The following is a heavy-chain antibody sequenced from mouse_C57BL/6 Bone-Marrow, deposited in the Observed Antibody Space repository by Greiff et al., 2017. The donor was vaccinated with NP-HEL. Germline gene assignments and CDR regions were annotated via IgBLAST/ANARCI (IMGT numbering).Heavy chain of an antibody. CDR3: ASPYSSGAWFAY. V-gene: IGHV1-54*01. J-gene: IGHJ3*01. Sequence: LQESGAELVRPGTSVKVSCKASGYAFTNYLIEWVKQRPGQGLEWIGVINPGSGGTNYNEKFKGKATLTADKSSSTAYMQLSSLTSEDSAVYFCASPYSSGAWFAYWGQGTLVTVSA. D-gene: IGHD3-2*02. CDR2: INPGSGGT. CDR1: GYAFTNYL.